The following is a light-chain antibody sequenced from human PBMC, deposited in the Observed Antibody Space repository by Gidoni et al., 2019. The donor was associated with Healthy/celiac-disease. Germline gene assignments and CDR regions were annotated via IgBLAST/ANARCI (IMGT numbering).Light chain of an antibody. V-gene: IGLV3-25*02. Sequence: SSELTQPPSVPVSPGQTARITCSGDALPKQYVYWYQQKPGQAPVLGIYKDSDRPSGIPERFSGSSSGTTVTLTISGGQAEDEADYYCQSADSSGTYLVVFGGGTKLTVL. CDR1: ALPKQY. J-gene: IGLJ2*01. CDR3: QSADSSGTYLVV. CDR2: KDS.